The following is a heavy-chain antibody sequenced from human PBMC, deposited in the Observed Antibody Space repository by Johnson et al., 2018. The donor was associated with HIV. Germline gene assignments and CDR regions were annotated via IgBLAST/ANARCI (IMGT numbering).Heavy chain of an antibody. CDR1: GFTFSSNY. D-gene: IGHD1-1*01. V-gene: IGHV3-66*01. Sequence: MLLVESGGGVVQPGRSLRLSCAASGFTFSSNYMSWVRQAPGKGLEWVSVIYSGGSTYYADSVKGRFTISRDNSKNTLYLQMNSLKTEDTAVYYCTTEYNWNDKGGAFDIWGQGTMVTVSS. J-gene: IGHJ3*02. CDR2: IYSGGST. CDR3: TTEYNWNDKGGAFDI.